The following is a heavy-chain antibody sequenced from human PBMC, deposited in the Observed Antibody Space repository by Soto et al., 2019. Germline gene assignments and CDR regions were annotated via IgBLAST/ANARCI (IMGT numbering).Heavy chain of an antibody. V-gene: IGHV1-18*01. CDR3: ARSSSGFRTQAAFDI. D-gene: IGHD6-19*01. J-gene: IGHJ3*02. CDR1: GYSFTDYG. CDR2: VSAYNGNT. Sequence: GASVKVSCKASGYSFTDYGISWVRQAPGQGLEWMGWVSAYNGNTNYAVKLRGRDTMTTDTSTTTAFMELKSLSSDDAAVYYCARSSSGFRTQAAFDIWGQGTMVTVSS.